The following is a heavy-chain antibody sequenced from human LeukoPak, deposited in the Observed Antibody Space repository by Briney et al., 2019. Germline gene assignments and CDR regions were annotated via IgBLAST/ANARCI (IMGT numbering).Heavy chain of an antibody. D-gene: IGHD6-13*01. V-gene: IGHV4-59*01. CDR3: ARDRRGHQLAGWLDP. CDR1: GGSLSSYY. CDR2: IYYSGST. J-gene: IGHJ5*02. Sequence: SETLSLTCTVSGGSLSSYYWSWIRQPPGKGLDWIGYIYYSGSTNYNPSLKSRVTISVDTSKNQFSLKLSSVTAADTAVYYCARDRRGHQLAGWLDPWGQGTLVTVSS.